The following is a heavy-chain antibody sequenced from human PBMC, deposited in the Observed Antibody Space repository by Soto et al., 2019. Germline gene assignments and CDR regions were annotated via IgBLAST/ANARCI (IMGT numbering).Heavy chain of an antibody. CDR2: INAGNGKT. CDR3: ASSIVVVTALDY. J-gene: IGHJ4*02. Sequence: QVQLVQSGAEEKKPGASVKVSCKASGYTFTSYAMHWVRQAPGQRLEWMGWINAGNGKTKYSQKFQGRATITKDTSVSTAYMKLSSLRSEDTAVYYCASSIVVVTALDYWGQGTLVTVSS. CDR1: GYTFTSYA. D-gene: IGHD2-21*02. V-gene: IGHV1-3*05.